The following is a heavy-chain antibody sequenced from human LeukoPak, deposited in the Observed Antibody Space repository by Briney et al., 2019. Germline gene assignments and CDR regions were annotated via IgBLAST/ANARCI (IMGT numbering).Heavy chain of an antibody. CDR2: ISYDGISK. CDR1: AFTFSSYG. CDR3: AKSQTGYYDAFDI. D-gene: IGHD3-9*01. J-gene: IGHJ3*02. Sequence: GGSLRLSCAASAFTFSSYGMHWVRQAPGKGLEWVAVISYDGISKYYTDSVKSRFTISRDNSKNTLDLQLSSLRTEDTAMYYCAKSQTGYYDAFDIWGQGTMVTVSS. V-gene: IGHV3-30*18.